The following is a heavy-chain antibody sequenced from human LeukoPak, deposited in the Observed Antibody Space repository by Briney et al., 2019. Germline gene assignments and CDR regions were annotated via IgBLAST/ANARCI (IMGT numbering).Heavy chain of an antibody. Sequence: GRSLRLSCAPSGFTFDDYAMHWVRQAPGKCLECVSGISWDSGSIGYADSVKGRFTISRDNAKNSLYLQMNSLRAEDTALYYCAKDMRPVAVAGNAFDIWGQGTMVTVSS. CDR2: ISWDSGSI. D-gene: IGHD6-19*01. V-gene: IGHV3-9*01. CDR3: AKDMRPVAVAGNAFDI. CDR1: GFTFDDYA. J-gene: IGHJ3*02.